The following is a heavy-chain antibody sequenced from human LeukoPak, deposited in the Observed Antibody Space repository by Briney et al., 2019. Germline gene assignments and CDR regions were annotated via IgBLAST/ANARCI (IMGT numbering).Heavy chain of an antibody. V-gene: IGHV3-23*01. D-gene: IGHD6-19*01. CDR1: GFTLSSYA. CDR2: IGGGGTP. Sequence: GGSLRLSCAVSGFTLSSYAMSWVRQAPGRGLEWVSAIGGGGTPYYADSVKGRFTISRDNSKNTLYLQMNSLRAEDTAVYYCAKDDHGGSGWRDYFDQWGQGTLVTVSS. CDR3: AKDDHGGSGWRDYFDQ. J-gene: IGHJ4*02.